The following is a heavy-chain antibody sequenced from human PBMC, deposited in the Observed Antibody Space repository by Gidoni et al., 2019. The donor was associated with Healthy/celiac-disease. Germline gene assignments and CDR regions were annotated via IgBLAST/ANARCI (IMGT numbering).Heavy chain of an antibody. D-gene: IGHD3-10*01. CDR3: ARSGRDFGPFDY. Sequence: QVTLKESGPALVKPTQTLTLTCTFSGFSLSTSGMRVSWIRQPPGKALEWLARIDWDDDKFYSTSLKTRLTISKDTSKNQVVLTMTNMDPVDTATYYCARSGRDFGPFDYWGQGTLVTVSS. J-gene: IGHJ4*02. CDR1: GFSLSTSGMR. CDR2: IDWDDDK. V-gene: IGHV2-70*04.